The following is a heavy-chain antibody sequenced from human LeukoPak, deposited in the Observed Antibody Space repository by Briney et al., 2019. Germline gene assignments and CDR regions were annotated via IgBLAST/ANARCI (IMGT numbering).Heavy chain of an antibody. CDR1: LYTFTNYG. V-gene: IGHV1-18*01. D-gene: IGHD3-22*01. CDR2: ISAYTGNT. Sequence: SAKVSCKASLYTFTNYGISSVRQSPGQGLEWMGWISAYTGNTNYAQNFQGRVTMTTATSTSTAFMELRSLRSDDTAVYYCARSGVGYFYDNTGYYPLDYWGQGTLVTVSS. J-gene: IGHJ4*02. CDR3: ARSGVGYFYDNTGYYPLDY.